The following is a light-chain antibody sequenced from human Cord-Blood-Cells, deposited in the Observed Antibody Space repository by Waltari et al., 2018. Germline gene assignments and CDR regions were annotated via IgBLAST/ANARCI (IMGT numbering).Light chain of an antibody. CDR2: DVS. CDR3: SSYTSSSTV. Sequence: QSALTQPAYVSGSPGQSITLPCTGTSSDVGGYNYVSWYQQHPGKAPKLMIYDVSNRPSGVSNRFSGSKSGNTASLTISGLQAEDEADYYCSSYTSSSTVFGGGTKLTVL. J-gene: IGLJ2*01. V-gene: IGLV2-14*01. CDR1: SSDVGGYNY.